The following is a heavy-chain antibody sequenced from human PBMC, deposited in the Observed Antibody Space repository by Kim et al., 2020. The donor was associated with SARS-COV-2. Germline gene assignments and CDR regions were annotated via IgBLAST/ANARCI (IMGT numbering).Heavy chain of an antibody. J-gene: IGHJ4*02. V-gene: IGHV4-59*09. Sequence: NYRPSLKSRVTLSLDTSKNQFSLKLTSVTTEDTAVYYCARGLLGIPPALDYWGQGALVTVSS. CDR3: ARGLLGIPPALDY. D-gene: IGHD2-21*01.